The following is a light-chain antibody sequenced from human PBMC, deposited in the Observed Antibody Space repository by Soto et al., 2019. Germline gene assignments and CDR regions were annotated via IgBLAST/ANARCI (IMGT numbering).Light chain of an antibody. CDR3: QQYDTLPFT. CDR1: QDIRNH. Sequence: DIQLTQSPSSLSASVGNRVTITCQASQDIRNHLNWYQQKPGKAPKLLIFDTSNLEIGVPARFSGRGSGRHFIFNISSLQPEDLATYYCQQYDTLPFTFGPGSKVDIK. V-gene: IGKV1-33*01. CDR2: DTS. J-gene: IGKJ3*01.